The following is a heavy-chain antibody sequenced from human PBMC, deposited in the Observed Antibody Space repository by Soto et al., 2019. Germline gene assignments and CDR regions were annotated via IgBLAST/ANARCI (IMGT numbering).Heavy chain of an antibody. J-gene: IGHJ4*02. Sequence: GASVKVSCKASGYTFTSYDINWVRQATGQGLEWMGWMNPNSGNTGYAQKFQGRVTMTRNTSISTAYMELSSLRSEDTAVYYCARGTRSVRSGSHPGAYYFDYCGQGTLLTVSS. CDR1: GYTFTSYD. D-gene: IGHD1-26*01. CDR2: MNPNSGNT. CDR3: ARGTRSVRSGSHPGAYYFDY. V-gene: IGHV1-8*01.